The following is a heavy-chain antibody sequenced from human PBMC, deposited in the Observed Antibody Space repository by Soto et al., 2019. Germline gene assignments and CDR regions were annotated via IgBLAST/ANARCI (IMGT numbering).Heavy chain of an antibody. CDR2: IYYSGST. CDR3: ERRGGYSFDY. V-gene: IGHV4-39*01. Sequence: QLQLQESGPGLVKPSETLSLTCTVSGGSISSYYWGWIRLPPGKGLEWIGSIYYSGSTYYNPSLKNRGAISVDTSKNQFSLKLSSVTAADTAVYYSERRGGYSFDYWGQGTLVTVSS. J-gene: IGHJ4*02. CDR1: GGSISSYY. D-gene: IGHD1-26*01.